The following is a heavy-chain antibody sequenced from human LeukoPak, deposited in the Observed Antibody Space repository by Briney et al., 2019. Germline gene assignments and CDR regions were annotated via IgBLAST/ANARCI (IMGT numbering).Heavy chain of an antibody. CDR2: ISPNSGDT. D-gene: IGHD3-9*01. V-gene: IGHV1-2*02. CDR3: ARDRGTTF. CDR1: GYTFTSYY. J-gene: IGHJ4*02. Sequence: ASVKVSCKASGYTFTSYYMHWVRQAPGQGLEWMGWISPNSGDTNYAQKFQGRVTMTRDTSISTAYMELSRLRSDDTALYYCARDRGTTFWGQGTLVTVSS.